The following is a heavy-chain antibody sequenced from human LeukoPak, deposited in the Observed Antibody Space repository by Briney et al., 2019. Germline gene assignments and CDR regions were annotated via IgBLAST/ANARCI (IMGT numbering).Heavy chain of an antibody. D-gene: IGHD1-26*01. CDR3: ARDPEWELTGADY. Sequence: ASVKVSCKASGYTFTGYYMHWVRQAPGQGLEWVGRSNPNSGGTNYAQKFQGRVTMTRDTSISTAYMELSRLRSDDTAVYYCARDPEWELTGADYWGQGTLVTVSS. CDR1: GYTFTGYY. CDR2: SNPNSGGT. V-gene: IGHV1-2*06. J-gene: IGHJ4*02.